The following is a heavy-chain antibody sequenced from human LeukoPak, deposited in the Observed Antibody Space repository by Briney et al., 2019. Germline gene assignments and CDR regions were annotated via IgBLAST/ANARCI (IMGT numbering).Heavy chain of an antibody. CDR2: IYDSGST. Sequence: SETLSLTCTVSGGSVSSGSYYWSWIRQPPGKGLEWIGYIYDSGSTNYNPSLKSRVTISVDTSKIQFSLKLRSVTAADTAVYYCARELYYYGSGSYSHWFDPWGQGTLVTVSS. J-gene: IGHJ5*02. D-gene: IGHD3-10*01. V-gene: IGHV4-61*01. CDR1: GGSVSSGSYY. CDR3: ARELYYYGSGSYSHWFDP.